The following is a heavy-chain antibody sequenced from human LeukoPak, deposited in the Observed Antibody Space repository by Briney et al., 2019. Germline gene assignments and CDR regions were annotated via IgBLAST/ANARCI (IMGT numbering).Heavy chain of an antibody. J-gene: IGHJ4*02. Sequence: SVKVSCKASGGTFSSYAISWVRQAPGQGLEWMGGIIPIFGAANYAQKFQGRVTITADESTSTAYMELSSLRSEDTAVYYCARGPRYNWNDQGGHYFDYWGQGTLVTVSS. CDR1: GGTFSSYA. CDR3: ARGPRYNWNDQGGHYFDY. CDR2: IIPIFGAA. D-gene: IGHD1-1*01. V-gene: IGHV1-69*13.